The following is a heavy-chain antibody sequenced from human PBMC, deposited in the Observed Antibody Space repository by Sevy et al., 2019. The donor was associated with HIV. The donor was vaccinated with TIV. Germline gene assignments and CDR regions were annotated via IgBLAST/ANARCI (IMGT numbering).Heavy chain of an antibody. Sequence: SETLSLTCAVSGVSFSDYYWAWIRQAPGKGLEWIGEVSQSGSANYNPSLRSRVIMSLDTSKNHVSLQLTSVTAADTAMYYCARGPLFSPEYCSGGTCPTIDFWGQGTLVTVSS. CDR2: VSQSGSA. CDR1: GVSFSDYY. J-gene: IGHJ4*01. D-gene: IGHD2-15*01. CDR3: ARGPLFSPEYCSGGTCPTIDF. V-gene: IGHV4-34*01.